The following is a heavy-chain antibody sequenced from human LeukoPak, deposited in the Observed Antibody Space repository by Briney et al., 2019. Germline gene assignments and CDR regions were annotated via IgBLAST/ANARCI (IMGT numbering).Heavy chain of an antibody. Sequence: SETLSLTGAVYGGSFSGYYWSWIRQPPGKGLEWIGEINHSGSTNYNPSLKSRVTISVDTSKNQFSLKLSSVTAADTAVYYCARGSSGYYSLYYFDYWGQGTLVTVSS. V-gene: IGHV4-34*01. CDR2: INHSGST. CDR1: GGSFSGYY. J-gene: IGHJ4*02. CDR3: ARGSSGYYSLYYFDY. D-gene: IGHD3-22*01.